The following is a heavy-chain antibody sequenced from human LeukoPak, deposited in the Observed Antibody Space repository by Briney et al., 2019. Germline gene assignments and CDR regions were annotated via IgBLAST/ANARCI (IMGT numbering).Heavy chain of an antibody. CDR2: LDPEDGET. J-gene: IGHJ4*02. D-gene: IGHD5-12*01. CDR1: GYTLTELS. V-gene: IGHV1-24*01. CDR3: ATREIVATVNFDY. Sequence: GASVKVSCKVSGYTLTELSMHWVRQAPGKGLEWMGGLDPEDGETIYAQKFRGRVTMTEDTSTDTAYMELSSLRSEDTAVYYCATREIVATVNFDYWGQGTLVTVPS.